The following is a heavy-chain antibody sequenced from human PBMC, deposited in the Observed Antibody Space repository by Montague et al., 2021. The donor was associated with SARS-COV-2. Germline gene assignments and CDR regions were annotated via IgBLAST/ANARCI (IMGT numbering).Heavy chain of an antibody. J-gene: IGHJ4*02. D-gene: IGHD2-2*01. CDR2: VLYTDYT. V-gene: IGHV4-4*02. CDR1: GASISSNTW. CDR3: ATVARGCSAASCYLSS. Sequence: SETLSLTCGVSGASISSNTWWNWVRQSPGKGLGWIGEVLYTDYTNYNPSLKSRLTISLDKSKNQVSLRLTSVTAADTAVYYCATVARGCSAASCYLSSWGPGTLVTVSS.